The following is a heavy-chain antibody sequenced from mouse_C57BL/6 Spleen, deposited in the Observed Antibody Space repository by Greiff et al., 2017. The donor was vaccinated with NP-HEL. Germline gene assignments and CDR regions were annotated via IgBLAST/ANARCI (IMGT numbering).Heavy chain of an antibody. V-gene: IGHV1-55*01. CDR3: ASGNDYSGAWFAY. Sequence: QVQLKQPGAELVKPGASVKMSCKASGYTFTSYWITWVKQRPGQGLEWIGDIYPGSGSTNYNEKFKSKATLTVDTSSSTAYMQLSSLTSEDSAVYYCASGNDYSGAWFAYWGQGTLVTVSA. CDR2: IYPGSGST. CDR1: GYTFTSYW. D-gene: IGHD2-4*01. J-gene: IGHJ3*01.